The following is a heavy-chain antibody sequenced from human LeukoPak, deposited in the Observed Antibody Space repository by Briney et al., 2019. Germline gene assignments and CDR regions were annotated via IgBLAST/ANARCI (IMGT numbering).Heavy chain of an antibody. CDR2: ISYSGST. CDR3: ARGPPVTTEY. D-gene: IGHD4-17*01. CDR1: GGSVSSGSYY. Sequence: SETLSLTCSVSGGSVSSGSYYWSGIRQPPGKGLEWIGYISYSGSTNYNPSLKSRVTISVDTSKNQFSLKLSSVTAADTAVYYCARGPPVTTEYWGQGTLVTVSS. J-gene: IGHJ4*02. V-gene: IGHV4-61*01.